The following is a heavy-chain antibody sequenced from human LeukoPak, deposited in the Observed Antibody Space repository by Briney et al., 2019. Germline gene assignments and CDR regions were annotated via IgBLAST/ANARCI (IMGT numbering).Heavy chain of an antibody. D-gene: IGHD2-8*02. CDR3: ARGTGCDY. Sequence: GGSLRLSCAASGFTFSSHSMNWVRQAPGKGLEWVSYISTGSSTIYYADSVKGRFTISRDNAKSSLYLQVNSLRAEDTAVYYCARGTGCDYWGQGTLVTVSS. CDR1: GFTFSSHS. CDR2: ISTGSSTI. J-gene: IGHJ4*02. V-gene: IGHV3-48*04.